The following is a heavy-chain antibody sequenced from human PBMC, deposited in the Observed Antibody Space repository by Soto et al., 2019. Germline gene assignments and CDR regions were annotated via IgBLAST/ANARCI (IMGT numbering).Heavy chain of an antibody. V-gene: IGHV6-1*01. J-gene: IGHJ6*02. CDR2: TYYRSKWYN. D-gene: IGHD2-15*01. CDR1: GDSVSSNSAA. CDR3: XXXXXXXXXRGYCSGGSCYSPLYYYGMDV. Sequence: SQTLSLTCAISGDSVSSNSAAWNWIRQSPSRGLEWLGRTYYRSKWYNDYAVSVKSRITINPDTSKNQFSLQLNSVTPEDTAVXXXXXXXXXXXXRGYCSGGSCYSPLYYYGMDVWGQGTTVTVSS.